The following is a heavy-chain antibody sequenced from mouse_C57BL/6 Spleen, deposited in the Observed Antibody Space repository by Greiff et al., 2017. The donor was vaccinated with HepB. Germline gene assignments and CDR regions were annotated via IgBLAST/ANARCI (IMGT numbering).Heavy chain of an antibody. D-gene: IGHD2-3*01. V-gene: IGHV1-62-2*01. J-gene: IGHJ1*03. CDR2: FYPGSGSI. CDR3: ARRGRRGYDGRYFDV. Sequence: QVHVKQSGAELVKPGASVKLSCKASGYTFTEYTIHWVKQRSGQGLEWIGWFYPGSGSIKYNEKFKDKATLTADKSSSTVYIELSRLTSEDSAVYFCARRGRRGYDGRYFDVWGTGTTVTVSS. CDR1: GYTFTEYT.